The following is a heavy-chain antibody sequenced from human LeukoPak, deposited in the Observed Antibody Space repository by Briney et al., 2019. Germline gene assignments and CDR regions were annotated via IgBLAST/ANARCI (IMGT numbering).Heavy chain of an antibody. CDR2: ISSSSSTI. V-gene: IGHV3-48*01. CDR1: GFTFSSYG. Sequence: GGSLRLSCAASGFTFSSYGMHWVRQAPGKGLEWVSYISSSSSTIYYADSVKGRFTISRDNAKNSLYLQMNSLRAEDTAVYNCARDMIGYSYGFGDFDYWGQGTLVTVSS. CDR3: ARDMIGYSYGFGDFDY. D-gene: IGHD5-18*01. J-gene: IGHJ4*02.